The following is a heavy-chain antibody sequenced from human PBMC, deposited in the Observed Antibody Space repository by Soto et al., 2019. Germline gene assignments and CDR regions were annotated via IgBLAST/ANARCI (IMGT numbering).Heavy chain of an antibody. V-gene: IGHV3-43D*04. CDR2: ISWDGSST. J-gene: IGHJ4*02. CDR3: AKGGGSGYYFYYFDY. D-gene: IGHD3-22*01. CDR1: GFTFDDYA. Sequence: EVQLVESGGVVVQPGGSLRLSCAASGFTFDDYAMHWVRQAPGKGLEWVSLISWDGSSTYYADSVKGRFTISRDNSKNSLYLQMNSLRAEDTALYYCAKGGGSGYYFYYFDYWGQGTLVTVSS.